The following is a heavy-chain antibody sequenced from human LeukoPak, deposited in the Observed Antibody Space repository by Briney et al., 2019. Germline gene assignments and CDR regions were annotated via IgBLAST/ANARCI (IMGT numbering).Heavy chain of an antibody. CDR3: ARVRGDSSGYWIGNYDY. Sequence: SVKVSCKASGGTFSSYAISWVRQAPGQGLEWMGGIIPIFGTANYAQKFQGRVTITADESTSTAYMELSSLRSEDTAAYYCARVRGDSSGYWIGNYDYWGQGTLVTVSS. J-gene: IGHJ4*02. V-gene: IGHV1-69*13. CDR1: GGTFSSYA. CDR2: IIPIFGTA. D-gene: IGHD3-22*01.